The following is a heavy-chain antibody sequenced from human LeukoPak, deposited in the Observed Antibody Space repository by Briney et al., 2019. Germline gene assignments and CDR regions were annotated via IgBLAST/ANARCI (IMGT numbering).Heavy chain of an antibody. D-gene: IGHD2-21*01. CDR3: ARHIAYCGGDCYSYYFDY. V-gene: IGHV4-30-2*03. CDR2: IYYSGST. Sequence: SQTLSLTCTVSGGSISSGDYYWSWIRQPPGEGLEWIGSIYYSGSTYYNPSLKSRVTMSVDTSKNQFSLKLSSVTAADTAVYYCARHIAYCGGDCYSYYFDYWGQGTLVTVSS. J-gene: IGHJ4*02. CDR1: GGSISSGDYY.